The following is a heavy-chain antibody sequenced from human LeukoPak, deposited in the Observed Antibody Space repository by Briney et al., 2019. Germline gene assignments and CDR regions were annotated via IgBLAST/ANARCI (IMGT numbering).Heavy chain of an antibody. J-gene: IGHJ6*03. CDR1: GFTFSSYG. CDR2: ISASGGRT. D-gene: IGHD1-7*01. V-gene: IGHV3-23*01. Sequence: GGSLRLSCAASGFTFSSYGMNWVRQASGKGLEWVSGISASGGRTFYADSVKGRFTISRDNSKNTLYLRMNSLRAEDTAVYYCAKRRGLELLYYYYMDVWGKGTTVTVSS. CDR3: AKRRGLELLYYYYMDV.